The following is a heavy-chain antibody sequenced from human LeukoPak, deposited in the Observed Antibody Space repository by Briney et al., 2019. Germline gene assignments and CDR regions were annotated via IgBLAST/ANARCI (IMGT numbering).Heavy chain of an antibody. J-gene: IGHJ4*02. Sequence: PGGSLRLSCAASGFIFSSYAMSWFRQAPGKGLEWVSAISGSGGSTYYTDSVKGRFTISRDNAKNSLYLQMNSLRAEDTAVYYCASSSGTHRRYFDYWGQGTLVTVSS. CDR2: ISGSGGST. CDR3: ASSSGTHRRYFDY. V-gene: IGHV3-23*01. CDR1: GFIFSSYA. D-gene: IGHD3-10*01.